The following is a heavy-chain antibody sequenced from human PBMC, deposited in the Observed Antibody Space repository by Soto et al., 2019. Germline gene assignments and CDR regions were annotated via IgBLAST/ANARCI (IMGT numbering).Heavy chain of an antibody. CDR2: IYYSGST. D-gene: IGHD3-9*01. CDR1: GGSISSYY. Sequence: SETLSLTCTVSGGSISSYYWSWIRQPPGKGLEWIGYIYYSGSTNYNPSLKSRVTISVDTSKNQFSLKLSSVTAADTAVYYCASAGSGSRRLHLCDWYMDVWGRGTLVTVSS. CDR3: ASAGSGSRRLHLCDWYMDV. J-gene: IGHJ2*01. V-gene: IGHV4-59*01.